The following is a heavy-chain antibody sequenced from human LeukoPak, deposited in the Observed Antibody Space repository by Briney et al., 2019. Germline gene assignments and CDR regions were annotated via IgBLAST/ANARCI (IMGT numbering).Heavy chain of an antibody. CDR2: ISTGGDTI. D-gene: IGHD1-26*01. CDR3: ARDAELLQFDY. Sequence: GGSLRLSCAASGFTFTDYYMNWIRQAPGKGLEWVSYISTGGDTIYYTDSVKGRFTISRDNAKNSLYLQMNSLRAEDTAVYYCARDAELLQFDYWGQGTLVTVSS. V-gene: IGHV3-11*04. CDR1: GFTFTDYY. J-gene: IGHJ4*02.